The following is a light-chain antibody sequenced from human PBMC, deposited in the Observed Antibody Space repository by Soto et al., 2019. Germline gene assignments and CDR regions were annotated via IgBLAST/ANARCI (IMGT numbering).Light chain of an antibody. Sequence: EIVLTQSPGTLSLSPGERATLSCRASQSVSSSYLAWYQQKPGQAPSLLIYDTSTRATGVPARFSGSRSGTEFTLTINSLQPEDFAVYYCQRYNNWPLTFGGGTKVDIK. CDR3: QRYNNWPLT. V-gene: IGKV3-15*01. CDR2: DTS. J-gene: IGKJ4*01. CDR1: QSVSSSY.